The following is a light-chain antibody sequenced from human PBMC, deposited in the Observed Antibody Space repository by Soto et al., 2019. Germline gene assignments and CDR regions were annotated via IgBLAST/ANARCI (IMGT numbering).Light chain of an antibody. CDR1: QSVSSSY. J-gene: IGKJ2*01. V-gene: IGKV3-20*01. CDR3: PQYGSSPPLT. CDR2: GAS. Sequence: EIVLTQSPGTLSLSPGERATLSCRASQSVSSSYLAWYQQKPGQAPRLLIYGASSRATGSPDRFSGSGSGTDFTLNISRLEPEDFAVYYCPQYGSSPPLTFGQGTKLEIK.